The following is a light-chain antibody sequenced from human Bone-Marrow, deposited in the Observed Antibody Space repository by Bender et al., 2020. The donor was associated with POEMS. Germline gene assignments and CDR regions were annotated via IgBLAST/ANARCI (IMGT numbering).Light chain of an antibody. V-gene: IGLV2-8*01. CDR2: GVS. CDR3: SSYTGSDTVL. Sequence: QSALTQPPSASGSPGQSVTISCTGTSSDVGPYNYVSWYQQHPGKAPKLIIYGVSKRPSGVPDRLSASKSGNTASLTVSGLQAEDEADYYCSSYTGSDTVLFGGGTKLTVL. J-gene: IGLJ2*01. CDR1: SSDVGPYNY.